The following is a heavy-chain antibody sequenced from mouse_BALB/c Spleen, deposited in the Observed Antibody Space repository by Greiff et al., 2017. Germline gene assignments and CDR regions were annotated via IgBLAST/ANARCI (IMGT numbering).Heavy chain of an antibody. CDR1: GFTFSNYW. D-gene: IGHD2-12*01. V-gene: IGHV6-6*02. CDR3: TAYYIYWYFDV. CDR2: IRLKSNNYAT. J-gene: IGHJ1*01. Sequence: EVKLEESGGGLVQPGGSMKLSCVASGFTFSNYWMNWVRQSPEKGLEWVAEIRLKSNNYATHYAESVKGRFTISRDDSKSSVYLQMNNLRAEDTGIYYCTAYYIYWYFDVWGAGTTVTVSS.